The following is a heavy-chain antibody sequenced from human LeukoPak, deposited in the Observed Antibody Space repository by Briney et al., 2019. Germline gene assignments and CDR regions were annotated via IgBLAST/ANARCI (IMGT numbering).Heavy chain of an antibody. J-gene: IGHJ4*02. Sequence: ASVKVSCKASGGTFSSYAISWVRQAPGQGLEWMGRIIPIFGTANYAQKFQGRVTITTDESTSTAYMGLSSLRSEDTAVYYCARAPRIAVAGSPAFDYWGQGTLVTVSS. CDR1: GGTFSSYA. CDR2: IIPIFGTA. V-gene: IGHV1-69*05. CDR3: ARAPRIAVAGSPAFDY. D-gene: IGHD6-19*01.